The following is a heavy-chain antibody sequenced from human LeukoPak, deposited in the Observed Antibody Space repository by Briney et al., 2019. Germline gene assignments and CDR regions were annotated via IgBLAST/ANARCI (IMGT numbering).Heavy chain of an antibody. CDR3: ARLTRLSTSPDRYYLDY. V-gene: IGHV4-4*09. J-gene: IGHJ4*02. Sequence: SETLSLTCTISGDSISSYYWSWIRQPPGKGLEWIGCIYTSGGTNYIPSLKGRVTISIDTSKNQFSLKLSSVTAADSAVYYCARLTRLSTSPDRYYLDYWGQGTLVTVSS. CDR2: IYTSGGT. D-gene: IGHD6-6*01. CDR1: GDSISSYY.